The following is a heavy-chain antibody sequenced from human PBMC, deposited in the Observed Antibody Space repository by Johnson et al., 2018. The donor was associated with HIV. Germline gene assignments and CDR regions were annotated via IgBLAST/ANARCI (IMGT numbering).Heavy chain of an antibody. V-gene: IGHV3-30*04. CDR2: ISYDGLNK. CDR1: GFTFSSYT. Sequence: QMQLVESGGGVVQPGRSLRLSCAASGFTFSSYTMHWVRQAPGKGLEWLAVISYDGLNKYYADSVKGRFTISRDNSKTTLYLQLNSLRADDTAGYYCARKREATIAALGDAFDIVGQGTMVTVSS. CDR3: ARKREATIAALGDAFDI. D-gene: IGHD6-6*01. J-gene: IGHJ3*02.